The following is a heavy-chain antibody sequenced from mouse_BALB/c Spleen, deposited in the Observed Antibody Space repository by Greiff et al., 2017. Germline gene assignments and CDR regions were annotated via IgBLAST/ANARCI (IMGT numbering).Heavy chain of an antibody. D-gene: IGHD2-14*01. J-gene: IGHJ4*01. V-gene: IGHV1-87*01. CDR1: GYTFTSYW. CDR3: AREGGYYRYDGDYYAMAY. Sequence: VQRQQSGAELATPGDSVKLSCKASGYTFTSYWMQWVKQRPGQGLEWIGAIYTGDGGTRYTQKFEGKTTLTAYKSSSTAYMQLSSLASEDAAVYYCAREGGYYRYDGDYYAMAYWGQGTSVTVSS. CDR2: IYTGDGGT.